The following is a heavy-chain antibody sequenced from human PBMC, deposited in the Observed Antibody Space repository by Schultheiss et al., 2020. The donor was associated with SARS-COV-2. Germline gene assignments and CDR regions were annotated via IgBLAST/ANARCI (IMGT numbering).Heavy chain of an antibody. D-gene: IGHD4-17*01. V-gene: IGHV3-74*01. Sequence: GESLKISCAASGFTFRSYAMSWVRQVPGKGLVWVSRINEDGSTTNYADSVKGRFTISRDNAKQTLYLQMNSLRAEDTAVYYCASEYGDYGFDYWGQGTLVTVSS. CDR2: INEDGSTT. CDR3: ASEYGDYGFDY. J-gene: IGHJ4*02. CDR1: GFTFRSYA.